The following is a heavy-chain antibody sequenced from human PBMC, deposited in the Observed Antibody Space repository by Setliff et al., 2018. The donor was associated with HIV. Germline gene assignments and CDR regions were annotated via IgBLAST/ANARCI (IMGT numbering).Heavy chain of an antibody. CDR3: ARSKTFYDFWGGYYTHGAFKI. J-gene: IGHJ3*02. CDR1: GGSIRSHY. V-gene: IGHV4-59*11. CDR2: IYYSGST. Sequence: SETLSLTCTVSGGSIRSHYWSWIRQPPGKGLEWIGNIYYSGSTNYNPSLKSRVTISVDTSKNQFSLNLTSVTAADTAVYYCARSKTFYDFWGGYYTHGAFKIWGLGTMVTVSS. D-gene: IGHD3-3*01.